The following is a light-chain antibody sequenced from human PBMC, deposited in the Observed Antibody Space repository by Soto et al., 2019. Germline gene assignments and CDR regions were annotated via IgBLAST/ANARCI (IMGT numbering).Light chain of an antibody. CDR3: QQRSNWPPIT. CDR1: QSVSGSH. Sequence: ESVLTQTPGTLSLSPGDRATLSCRASQSVSGSHLAWYQQKPGQAPRLLIYGASSRATGIPDRFSGRGSGADFTLTISSLEPEDFAVYYCQQRSNWPPITFGQGTRLEIK. CDR2: GAS. J-gene: IGKJ5*01. V-gene: IGKV3D-20*02.